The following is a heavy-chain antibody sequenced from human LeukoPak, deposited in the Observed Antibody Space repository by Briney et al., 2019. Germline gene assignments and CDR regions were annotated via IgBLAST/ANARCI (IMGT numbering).Heavy chain of an antibody. CDR1: GFTFSSYV. CDR2: ISGSGGRT. D-gene: IGHD3-10*01. V-gene: IGHV3-23*01. J-gene: IGHJ6*02. CDR3: AKGLWDYYGSGIMYYTMDV. Sequence: PGRSLRLSCAASGFTFSSYVMGWVRQAPGKGLEWVSTISGSGGRTYYADSVKGRFTVSRDNSKNTLYMQMNSLRAEDTAVYYCAKGLWDYYGSGIMYYTMDVWGQGTTVTVSS.